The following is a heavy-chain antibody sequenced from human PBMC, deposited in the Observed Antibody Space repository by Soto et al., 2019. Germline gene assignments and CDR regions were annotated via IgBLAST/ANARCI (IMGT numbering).Heavy chain of an antibody. D-gene: IGHD6-19*01. CDR1: GFTFDDYA. V-gene: IGHV3-9*01. Sequence: GGSLRLSCAASGFTFDDYALHWVRQAPGKGLEWVSGITWNSGTPGYADSVKGRFTISRDNAKNSLYLQMNSLRVDDTAFFYCVREAINSGWSGGRKYYFDYWGQGALVTVS. CDR2: ITWNSGTP. J-gene: IGHJ4*02. CDR3: VREAINSGWSGGRKYYFDY.